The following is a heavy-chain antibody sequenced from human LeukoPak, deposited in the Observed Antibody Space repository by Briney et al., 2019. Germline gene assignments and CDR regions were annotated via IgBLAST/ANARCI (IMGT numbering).Heavy chain of an antibody. V-gene: IGHV3-11*04. CDR2: ISSSDTII. D-gene: IGHD3-22*01. Sequence: PGGSLRLSCAASGFTFSDYYMSWIRQAPGKGLEWFSYISSSDTIIYYADSVKGRFTISRVNAKNSLYLQMNGLRAEDTAVYYCARSRYDSSGPRPLFDYWGQGTLVTVSS. J-gene: IGHJ4*02. CDR3: ARSRYDSSGPRPLFDY. CDR1: GFTFSDYY.